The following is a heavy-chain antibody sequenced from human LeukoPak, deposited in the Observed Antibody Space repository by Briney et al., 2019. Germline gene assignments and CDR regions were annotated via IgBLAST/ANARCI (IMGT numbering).Heavy chain of an antibody. CDR1: GFTFTDYW. CDR2: ISKEGDNA. J-gene: IGHJ4*02. Sequence: PGGSLRLSCAASGFTFTDYWMHWVRHVPGQGLVWLSRISKEGDNAVYADFAKGRFTMSRDNAKKTVYLQLTALRPDDAALYYCARGGYSGSCCRFSWGQGTLVTVSS. V-gene: IGHV3-74*01. CDR3: ARGGYSGSCCRFS. D-gene: IGHD1-26*01.